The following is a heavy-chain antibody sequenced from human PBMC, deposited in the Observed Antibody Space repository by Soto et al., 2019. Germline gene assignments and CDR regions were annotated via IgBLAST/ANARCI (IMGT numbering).Heavy chain of an antibody. J-gene: IGHJ4*02. D-gene: IGHD6-13*01. V-gene: IGHV2-5*02. CDR3: ALLNSIAVAGKFGY. CDR2: IYWDDDK. CDR1: GFSLSTSGVG. Sequence: QITLKESGPTLVKPTQTLTLTCTFSGFSLSTSGVGVGWIRQPPGKALEWLALIYWDDDKRYSPSLKSRLTITKDTSKNQVVLTMTNMDPVDTATYYCALLNSIAVAGKFGYWGQGTLVTVSS.